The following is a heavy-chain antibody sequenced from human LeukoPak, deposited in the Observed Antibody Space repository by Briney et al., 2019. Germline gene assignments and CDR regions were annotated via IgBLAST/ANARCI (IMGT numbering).Heavy chain of an antibody. Sequence: GGSLRLSCAASGFTFSDYALSWVRQAPGKGLEWVGRIKSKTDGGTTDYAAPVKGRFTISRDDSKNTLYLQMNSLKTEDTAVYYCTTDLVDYYDSSGLSQGWGQGTLVTVSS. J-gene: IGHJ4*02. D-gene: IGHD3-22*01. CDR3: TTDLVDYYDSSGLSQG. V-gene: IGHV3-15*01. CDR1: GFTFSDYA. CDR2: IKSKTDGGTT.